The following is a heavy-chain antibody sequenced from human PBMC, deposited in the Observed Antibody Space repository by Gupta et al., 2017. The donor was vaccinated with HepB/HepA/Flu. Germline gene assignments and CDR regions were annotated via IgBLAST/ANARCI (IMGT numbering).Heavy chain of an antibody. CDR1: GGSFSGYY. CDR3: ARAAVVARFYYFDY. D-gene: IGHD2-15*01. CDR2: INHSGST. J-gene: IGHJ4*02. Sequence: QVQLQQWGAGLLKPSETLSLTCAVYGGSFSGYYWSWIRQPPGKGLGWIGEINHSGSTNYNPSLKSRVTISVDTSKNQFSLKLSSVTAADTAVYYCARAAVVARFYYFDYWGQGTLVTVSS. V-gene: IGHV4-34*01.